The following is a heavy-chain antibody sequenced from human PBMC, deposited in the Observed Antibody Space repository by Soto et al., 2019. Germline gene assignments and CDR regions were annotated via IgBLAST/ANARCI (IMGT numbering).Heavy chain of an antibody. Sequence: QVQLVQSGAEVKKPGASVKVSCKASGYTFTSYAMHWVRQAPGQRLEWMGWINAGNGNTKYSQKFQGRVTITRDTPASTAYMELSSLRSEDTAVYYCADQRDYGHYVPWGQGTLVTVSS. CDR2: INAGNGNT. CDR3: ADQRDYGHYVP. J-gene: IGHJ5*02. V-gene: IGHV1-3*01. CDR1: GYTFTSYA. D-gene: IGHD4-17*01.